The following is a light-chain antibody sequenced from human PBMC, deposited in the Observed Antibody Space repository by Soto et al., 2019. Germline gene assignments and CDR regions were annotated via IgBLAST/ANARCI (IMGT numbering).Light chain of an antibody. J-gene: IGLJ2*01. CDR1: SANIGSNT. CDR2: SNN. CDR3: AAWDDSLNGPHVV. V-gene: IGLV1-44*01. Sequence: QSVLTQPPSASGTPGQRGTISCSGSSANIGSNTVNWYQQLPGTAPKHLIYSNNQRPSGVPDRFSGSKSGTSASLAISGLQSEDEADYYCAAWDDSLNGPHVVFGGGTKLTVL.